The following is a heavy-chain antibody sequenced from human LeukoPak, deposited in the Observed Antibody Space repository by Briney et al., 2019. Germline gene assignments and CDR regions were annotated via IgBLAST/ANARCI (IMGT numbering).Heavy chain of an antibody. Sequence: GGSLRLSCAASGFTFSSYDMHWVRQAPGKGLEWVAVISYDGSNKYYADSVKGRFTISRDNSKNTLYLQMNSLRAEDTAVYYCAKDRYGDFYYYYGMDVWGQGTTVTVSS. CDR2: ISYDGSNK. CDR1: GFTFSSYD. D-gene: IGHD4-17*01. CDR3: AKDRYGDFYYYYGMDV. V-gene: IGHV3-30*18. J-gene: IGHJ6*02.